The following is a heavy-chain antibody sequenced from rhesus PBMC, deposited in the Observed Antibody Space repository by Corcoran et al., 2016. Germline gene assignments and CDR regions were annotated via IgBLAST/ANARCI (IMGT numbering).Heavy chain of an antibody. CDR2: ISSSGWST. Sequence: QVQLQESGPGLVKPSETLSLTCAVSGGSISSNYWSWIRQPPGKGQEWIGRISSSGWSTAYNPSLKSRVTISPDTSKNQFSLKLSSVTAADTAVYYCAREGITIFGLVNDAFDFWGQGLRVTVSS. V-gene: IGHV4-173*01. J-gene: IGHJ3*01. D-gene: IGHD3-3*01. CDR3: AREGITIFGLVNDAFDF. CDR1: GGSISSNY.